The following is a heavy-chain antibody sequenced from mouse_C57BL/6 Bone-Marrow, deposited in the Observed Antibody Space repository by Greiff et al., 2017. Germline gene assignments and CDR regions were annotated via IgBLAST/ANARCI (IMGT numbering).Heavy chain of an antibody. D-gene: IGHD1-1*01. V-gene: IGHV5-16*01. CDR1: GFTFSDYY. CDR2: INYDGSST. J-gene: IGHJ2*01. Sequence: EVKLVESEGGLVQPGSSMKLSCTASGFTFSDYYMAWVRQVPEKGLEWVANINYDGSSTYYLDSLKSRFIISRDNAKNILYLQMSSLKSEDTATYYCAGAPITTVSSYFDYWGQGTTLTVAS. CDR3: AGAPITTVSSYFDY.